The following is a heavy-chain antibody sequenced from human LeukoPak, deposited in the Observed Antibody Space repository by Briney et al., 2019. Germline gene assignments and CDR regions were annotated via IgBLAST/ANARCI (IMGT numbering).Heavy chain of an antibody. Sequence: ASVKVSCKASGYTFTSYDINWVRQATGQGLEWMGWMNPNSGNTGYAQKFQGRVTITRDTSISTAYMELSSLRSEDTAVYYCAREFHLTVTMGAGEGYWGQGTLVTVSS. J-gene: IGHJ4*02. CDR3: AREFHLTVTMGAGEGY. CDR1: GYTFTSYD. V-gene: IGHV1-8*03. D-gene: IGHD4-17*01. CDR2: MNPNSGNT.